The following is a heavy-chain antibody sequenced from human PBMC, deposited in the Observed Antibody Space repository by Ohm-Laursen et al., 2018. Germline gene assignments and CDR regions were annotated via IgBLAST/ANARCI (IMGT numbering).Heavy chain of an antibody. Sequence: SLRLSCAASGFTFSKYWMQWVRQVPGKGLVWVSRINSDGSGTAYADSVKGRFTVSRDTAKNTVYLQRNSLRVEDTAVYYCASPFNNYGADYWGQGTLVTVSS. CDR2: INSDGSGT. CDR1: GFTFSKYW. D-gene: IGHD4-17*01. J-gene: IGHJ4*02. V-gene: IGHV3-74*01. CDR3: ASPFNNYGADY.